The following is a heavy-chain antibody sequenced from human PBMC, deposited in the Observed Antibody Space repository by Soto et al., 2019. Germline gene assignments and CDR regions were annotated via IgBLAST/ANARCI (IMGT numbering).Heavy chain of an antibody. CDR2: IYHSGST. D-gene: IGHD3-22*01. CDR1: GGSISSSNW. J-gene: IGHJ4*02. V-gene: IGHV4-4*02. CDR3: ARVGIVVANTRGGIVN. Sequence: QVPLQESGPGLVKPSGTLSVTCAVSGGSISSSNWWSWVRQPRGKGLEWIGEIYHSGSTNYNPSLKSRVTISVDKSKNQFSLKLSSVTAADTAVYYCARVGIVVANTRGGIVNWGQGTLVTVSS.